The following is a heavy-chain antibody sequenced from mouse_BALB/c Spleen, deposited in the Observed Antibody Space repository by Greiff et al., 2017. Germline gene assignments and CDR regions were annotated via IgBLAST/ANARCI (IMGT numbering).Heavy chain of an antibody. CDR1: GYAFSSYW. CDR2: IYPGDGDT. CDR3: ARKYGNSFDY. V-gene: IGHV1-80*01. D-gene: IGHD2-10*02. Sequence: QVQLQQSGAELVRPGSSVKISCKASGYAFSSYWMNWVKQRPGQGLEWIGQIYPGDGDTNYNGKFKGKATLTADKSSSTAYMQLSSLTSEDSAVYFCARKYGNSFDYWGQGTTVTVSA. J-gene: IGHJ2*01.